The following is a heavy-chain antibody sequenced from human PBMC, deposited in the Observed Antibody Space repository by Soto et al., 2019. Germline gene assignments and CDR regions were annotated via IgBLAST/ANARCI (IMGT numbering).Heavy chain of an antibody. CDR2: ISAHNGNT. CDR1: GYDFTTYG. CDR3: GIGSSGDY. D-gene: IGHD3-10*01. J-gene: IGHJ4*02. V-gene: IGHV1-18*01. Sequence: QVHLVQSGAEVKKSGASVKVSCKASGYDFTTYGITWVRQAPGQGLEWMAWISAHNGNTDYAQKLQGRVTVTRDTSPHTSYLEPRNLRSDDSAVDYCGIGSSGDYWGEGALVTVST.